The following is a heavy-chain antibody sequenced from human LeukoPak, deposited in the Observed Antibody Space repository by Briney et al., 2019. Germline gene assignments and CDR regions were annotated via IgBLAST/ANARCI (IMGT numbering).Heavy chain of an antibody. Sequence: PGGSLRLSCGASGFTYSSYWMHWVRHTPGRGRVWVARINTDGTIIDYADSVQGRFTISRDNAKNTLYLQMNSLRAEDTALYYCVKDLDFRADCWGQGTLVTVSS. D-gene: IGHD2/OR15-2a*01. CDR3: VKDLDFRADC. CDR1: GFTYSSYW. J-gene: IGHJ4*02. V-gene: IGHV3-74*01. CDR2: INTDGTII.